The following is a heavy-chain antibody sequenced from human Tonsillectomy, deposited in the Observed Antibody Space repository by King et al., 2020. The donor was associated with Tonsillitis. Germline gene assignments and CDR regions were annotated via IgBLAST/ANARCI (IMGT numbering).Heavy chain of an antibody. CDR2: IYYSGST. CDR3: ARGPPSSVWTPGRAAAGPFDY. Sequence: HVQLQESGPGLVKPSETLSLTCTVSGDSINSYYWSWIRQPPGKGLEWIGYIYYSGSTNYSPSLESRVTVSVDTSKNQFSLNLSSVTAADTAVYYCARGPPSSVWTPGRAAAGPFDYWGQGTLVTVSS. J-gene: IGHJ4*02. CDR1: GDSINSYY. V-gene: IGHV4-59*01. D-gene: IGHD6-13*01.